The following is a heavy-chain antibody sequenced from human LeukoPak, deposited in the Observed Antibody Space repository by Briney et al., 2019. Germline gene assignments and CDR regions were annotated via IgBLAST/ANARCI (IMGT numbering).Heavy chain of an antibody. CDR1: GGSISSSSSY. Sequence: PSETLSLTCTVSGGSISSSSSYWGWIRQPPGKGLEWIGGIYYSGSTYYNPSLKSRVTISVDTSKNQFSLKLNSVTAADTAVYYCARGAVQLWFALDYWGQGTLVTVSS. D-gene: IGHD5-18*01. V-gene: IGHV4-39*07. CDR2: IYYSGST. CDR3: ARGAVQLWFALDY. J-gene: IGHJ4*02.